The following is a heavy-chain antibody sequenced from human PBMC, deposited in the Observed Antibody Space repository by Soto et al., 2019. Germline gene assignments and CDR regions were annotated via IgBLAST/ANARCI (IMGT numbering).Heavy chain of an antibody. J-gene: IGHJ4*02. CDR3: ATLFYCSGGSCYYHDY. D-gene: IGHD2-15*01. CDR1: GYTLTELS. CDR2: FDPEDGET. V-gene: IGHV1-24*01. Sequence: QVQLVQSGAEVKKPGASVKVSCKVSGYTLTELSMHWVRQAPGKGLEWMGGFDPEDGETIYAQKFQGRVTMTEDTSTDTAYMELSSLRSEDTAVYYCATLFYCSGGSCYYHDYWGQGTLVTVSS.